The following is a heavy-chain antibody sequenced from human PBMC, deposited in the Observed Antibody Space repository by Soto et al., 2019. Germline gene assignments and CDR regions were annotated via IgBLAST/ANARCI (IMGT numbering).Heavy chain of an antibody. D-gene: IGHD6-13*01. CDR3: VRDRGAAPGTRWFDP. Sequence: FLRLSCEASGFIFSIYSMYWVRQAPGKGLEWLSFISSSSGTIYYADSVKGRFTISRDNAKNSLYLQMSSLRVDDTAVYYCVRDRGAAPGTRWFDPWGQGTLVTVSS. CDR1: GFIFSIYS. J-gene: IGHJ5*02. CDR2: ISSSSGTI. V-gene: IGHV3-48*01.